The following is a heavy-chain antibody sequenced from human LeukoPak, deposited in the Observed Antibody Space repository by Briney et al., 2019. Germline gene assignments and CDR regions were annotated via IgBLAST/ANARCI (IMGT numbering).Heavy chain of an antibody. J-gene: IGHJ6*03. D-gene: IGHD2-15*01. CDR3: ARGLRAATPALWGQTYYYYMDV. CDR1: GGSISSSSYY. V-gene: IGHV4-39*07. Sequence: TSETLSLTCTVSGGSISSSSYYWGWIRQPPGKGLEWIGSIYYSGSTYYNPSLKSRVTISVDTSKNQFSLKLSSVTAADTAVYYCARGLRAATPALWGQTYYYYMDVWGKGTTVTISS. CDR2: IYYSGST.